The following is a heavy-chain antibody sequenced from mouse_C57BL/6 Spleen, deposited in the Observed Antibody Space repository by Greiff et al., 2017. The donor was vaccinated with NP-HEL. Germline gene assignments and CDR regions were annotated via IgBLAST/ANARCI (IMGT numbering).Heavy chain of an antibody. V-gene: IGHV1-19*01. J-gene: IGHJ4*01. CDR1: GYTFTDYY. CDR3: AREGGTSYAMDY. CDR2: INPYNGGT. D-gene: IGHD4-1*01. Sequence: VQLQQSGPVLVKPGASVKMSCKASGYTFTDYYMNWVKQSHGKSLEWIGVINPYNGGTSYNQKFKGKATLTVDKSSSTAYMELNSLTSEDSAVYYCAREGGTSYAMDYWGQGTSVTVSS.